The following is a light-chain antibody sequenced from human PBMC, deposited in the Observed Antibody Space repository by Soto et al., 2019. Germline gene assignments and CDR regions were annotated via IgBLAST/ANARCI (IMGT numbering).Light chain of an antibody. CDR1: QDIRSD. J-gene: IGKJ1*01. CDR3: LQDYNYPWT. V-gene: IGKV1-6*01. Sequence: AIQVTQSPSSLSASVGDRVTITCRASQDIRSDLGWYQQKPGKAPKLLIYAASNLQTGVPSRFSGSGSGTDFTLTISSLQPEDFATYYCLQDYNYPWTFGQGTKVEIK. CDR2: AAS.